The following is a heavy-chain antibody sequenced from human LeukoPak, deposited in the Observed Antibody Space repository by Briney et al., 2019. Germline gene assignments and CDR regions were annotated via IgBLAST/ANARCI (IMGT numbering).Heavy chain of an antibody. Sequence: GGSLRLSCAASGFTFSSYWMNWARQAPGKGLEWVASINHNGNVNYYVDSVKGRFTISRDNAKNSLYLQMSSLRAEDTAVYYCAGTLQSSSPYYFDYWGQGTLVTVSS. D-gene: IGHD6-13*01. V-gene: IGHV3-7*01. J-gene: IGHJ4*02. CDR1: GFTFSSYW. CDR2: INHNGNVN. CDR3: AGTLQSSSPYYFDY.